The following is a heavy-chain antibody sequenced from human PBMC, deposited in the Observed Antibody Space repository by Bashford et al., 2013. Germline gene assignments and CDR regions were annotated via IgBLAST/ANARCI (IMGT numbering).Heavy chain of an antibody. CDR1: GGSISSGGYY. CDR3: ARGVDCSSTSCYAFYFDY. CDR2: IYYSGST. D-gene: IGHD2-2*01. Sequence: SETLSLTCTVSGGSISSGGYYWSWIRQHPGKGLEWIGYIYYSGSTYYNPSLKSRVTISVDTSKNQFSLKLSSVTAADTAVYYCARGVDCSSTSCYAFYFDYWGQGTLVTVSS. J-gene: IGHJ4*02. V-gene: IGHV4-31*03.